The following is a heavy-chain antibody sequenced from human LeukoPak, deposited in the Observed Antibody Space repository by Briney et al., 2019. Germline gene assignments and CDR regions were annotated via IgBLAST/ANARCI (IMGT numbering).Heavy chain of an antibody. CDR3: ANILTGYSLDY. V-gene: IGHV3-30-3*01. J-gene: IGHJ4*02. Sequence: PGGSLRLSCAASGFTFSSYAMHWVRQAPGKGLEWVAVISYDGSNKYYADSVKGRFTISRDNSKNTLYLQMDSLRAEDTAVYYCANILTGYSLDYWGQGTLVTVSS. D-gene: IGHD3-9*01. CDR2: ISYDGSNK. CDR1: GFTFSSYA.